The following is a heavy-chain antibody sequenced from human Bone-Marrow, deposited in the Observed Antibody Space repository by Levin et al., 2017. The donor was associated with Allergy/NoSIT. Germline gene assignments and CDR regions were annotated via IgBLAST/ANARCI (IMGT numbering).Heavy chain of an antibody. D-gene: IGHD3-10*01. V-gene: IGHV1-18*01. CDR1: GYTFSNYD. Sequence: GESLKISCKPSGYTFSNYDITWVRQAPGQGLEWMGWISGYNGNTNYAQKVQGRVTMTTDASTSTSYMELRSLRSDDTAVYYCTRGSGSSSSGLGYWGQGTLVTVSS. CDR2: ISGYNGNT. CDR3: TRGSGSSSSGLGY. J-gene: IGHJ4*02.